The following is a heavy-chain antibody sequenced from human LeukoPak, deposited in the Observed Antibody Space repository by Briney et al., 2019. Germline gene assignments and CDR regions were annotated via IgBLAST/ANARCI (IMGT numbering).Heavy chain of an antibody. V-gene: IGHV4-39*01. CDR1: GGSISSSSYY. CDR3: ARFGRNDSAIVVVVAATHYYFDY. CDR2: IYYSGST. Sequence: PSETLSLTCTVSGGSISSSSYYWGWIRQPPGKGLEWIGSIYYSGSTYYNPSLKSRVTISVDTSKNQFSLKLSSVTAADTAVYYCARFGRNDSAIVVVVAATHYYFDYWGQGTLVTVSS. D-gene: IGHD2-15*01. J-gene: IGHJ4*02.